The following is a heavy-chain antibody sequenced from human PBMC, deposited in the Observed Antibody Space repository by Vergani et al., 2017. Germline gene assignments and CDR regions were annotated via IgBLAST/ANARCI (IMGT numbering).Heavy chain of an antibody. CDR3: AKQYFVSGNYLFDY. Sequence: LQLQESGPGLVKPSETLSLTCTVSGGSITYGAFYWGWIRQSPGKGLEWVSGISGSGVSAYYTDSVKGRFTISRDNSKNMLFLQMNNLRTEDTAIYYCAKQYFVSGNYLFDYWGQGTLVTVSS. CDR1: GGSITYGA. CDR2: ISGSGVSA. V-gene: IGHV3-23*01. J-gene: IGHJ4*02. D-gene: IGHD3-10*01.